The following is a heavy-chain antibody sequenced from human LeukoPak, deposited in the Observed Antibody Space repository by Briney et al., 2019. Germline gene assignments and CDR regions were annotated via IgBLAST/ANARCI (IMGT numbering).Heavy chain of an antibody. Sequence: GGSLRLSCAASGFTFSDYYMSWIRQAPGEGVEWVSYISSSGSTIYYADSVKGRFTISRDNAKNSLYLQMNSLRAEDTAVYYCARSNCYGSSGSAVAAFDIWGQGTMVTVSS. D-gene: IGHD3-22*01. CDR2: ISSSGSTI. CDR3: ARSNCYGSSGSAVAAFDI. J-gene: IGHJ3*02. V-gene: IGHV3-11*01. CDR1: GFTFSDYY.